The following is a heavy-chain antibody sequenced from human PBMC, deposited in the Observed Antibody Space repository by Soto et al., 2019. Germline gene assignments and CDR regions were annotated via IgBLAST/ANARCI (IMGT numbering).Heavy chain of an antibody. V-gene: IGHV3-74*01. Sequence: PGGSLRLSCAASGFNFSNHWMHWVRQRPGEGLVWVSRITSDGKSKAYAESVKGRFAISRDNAKNTLYLQMNGLTAEDTAVYYCARESGDWPLNWFDPWGLGXLVTVYS. CDR3: ARESGDWPLNWFDP. CDR1: GFNFSNHW. D-gene: IGHD2-21*02. CDR2: ITSDGKSK. J-gene: IGHJ5*02.